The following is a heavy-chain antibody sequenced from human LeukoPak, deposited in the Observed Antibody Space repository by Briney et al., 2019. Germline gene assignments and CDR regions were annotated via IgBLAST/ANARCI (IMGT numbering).Heavy chain of an antibody. CDR1: GGSIKSGNW. J-gene: IGHJ5*02. V-gene: IGHV4-4*02. D-gene: IGHD6-13*01. Sequence: PSETLSLTCAVSGGSIKSGNWWTWVRQPPGKGLEWIGEIYHSGSTNYNPSLKSRVTTSVDKSKNQFSQALSSVTAADTAVYYCARGGAAAAAKWFDPWGQGSLVTVSS. CDR3: ARGGAAAAAKWFDP. CDR2: IYHSGST.